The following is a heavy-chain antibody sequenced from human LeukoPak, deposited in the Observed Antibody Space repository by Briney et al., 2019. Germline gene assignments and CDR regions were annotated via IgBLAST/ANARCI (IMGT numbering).Heavy chain of an antibody. D-gene: IGHD3-10*01. CDR1: GGTFSSYA. Sequence: SVKVSCKASGGTFSSYAISWVRQAPGQGLEWMGGIIPIFGTANYAQKFQGRVTITTDEPTSTAYMELSSLRSEDTAVYYCARENVMVRGAILYYFDYWGQGTLVTVSS. CDR3: ARENVMVRGAILYYFDY. CDR2: IIPIFGTA. J-gene: IGHJ4*02. V-gene: IGHV1-69*05.